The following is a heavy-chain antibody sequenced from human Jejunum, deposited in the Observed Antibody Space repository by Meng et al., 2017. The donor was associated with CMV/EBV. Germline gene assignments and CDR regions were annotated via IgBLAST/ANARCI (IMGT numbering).Heavy chain of an antibody. D-gene: IGHD2-2*01. CDR1: GFIFSNYA. Sequence: SGFIFSNYAMGWVRQAPGKGLEWVSITYGGGVTTYSADFVKGRFTISRDNSMNTVFLQMNSLRTDDTAMYFCARERPGSGYQVTHHWGQGTLVTVSS. CDR2: TYGGGVTT. CDR3: ARERPGSGYQVTHH. J-gene: IGHJ5*02. V-gene: IGHV3-23*03.